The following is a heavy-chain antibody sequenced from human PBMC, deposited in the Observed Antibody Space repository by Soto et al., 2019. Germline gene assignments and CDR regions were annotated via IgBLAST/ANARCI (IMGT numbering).Heavy chain of an antibody. J-gene: IGHJ4*02. CDR3: AREQLQVVIPDY. CDR2: IKQDGSEK. CDR1: GFTFSSYW. Sequence: EVQLVESGGGLVQPGGSLRLSCAASGFTFSSYWMNWVRQAPGKGLEWVANIKQDGSEKYNVDSVKGRFTTSRYNTKNSLYLQLNSLRAEDTAVYYCAREQLQVVIPDYWGQGTLVTVSS. D-gene: IGHD6-13*01. V-gene: IGHV3-7*01.